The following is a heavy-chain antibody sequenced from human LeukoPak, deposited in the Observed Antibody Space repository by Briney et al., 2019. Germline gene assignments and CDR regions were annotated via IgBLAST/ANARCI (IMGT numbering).Heavy chain of an antibody. CDR1: GGSLSGYY. V-gene: IGHV4-34*01. D-gene: IGHD4-4*01. J-gene: IGHJ4*02. CDR3: ARGDYSNYYFDY. Sequence: SETLSLTCAVYGGSLSGYYWSWIRQPPGKGLEWIGEINHSGSTNYNPSLKSRVTISVDTSKNQFSPKLSSVTAADTAVYYCARGDYSNYYFDYWGQGTLVTVSS. CDR2: INHSGST.